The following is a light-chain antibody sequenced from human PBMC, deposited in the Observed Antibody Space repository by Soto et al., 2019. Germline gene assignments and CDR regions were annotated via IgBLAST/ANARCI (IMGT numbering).Light chain of an antibody. CDR1: SGDIGAFNY. CDR3: SSYSTSSALV. Sequence: QSALTQPASVSGSPGQSITMSCAGTSGDIGAFNYVSWYQHHPDKVPKLLIYDVSNRPSGVSTRFSASKSANTASLTISGLQADDEADYYCSSYSTSSALVFGGGTQLTVL. J-gene: IGLJ7*01. CDR2: DVS. V-gene: IGLV2-14*01.